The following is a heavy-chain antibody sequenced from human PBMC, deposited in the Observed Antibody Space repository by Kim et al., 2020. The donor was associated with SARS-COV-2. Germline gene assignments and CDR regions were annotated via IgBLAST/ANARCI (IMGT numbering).Heavy chain of an antibody. D-gene: IGHD3-10*01. V-gene: IGHV1-8*01. CDR2: MNPNSGNT. J-gene: IGHJ6*02. Sequence: ASVKVSCKASGYTFTSYDINWVRQATGQGLEWMGWMNPNSGNTGYAQKFQGRVTMTRNTSISTAYMELSSLRSEDTAVYYCARGGSPTDNYYYYYGMHVWGQGTTFTVSS. CDR3: ARGGSPTDNYYYYYGMHV. CDR1: GYTFTSYD.